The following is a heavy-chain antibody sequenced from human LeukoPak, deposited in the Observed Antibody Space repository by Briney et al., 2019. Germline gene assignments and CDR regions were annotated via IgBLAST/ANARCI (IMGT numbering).Heavy chain of an antibody. Sequence: ASVKVSCKASGYTFTSYGFSWVRQAPGHGLEWMGWISTYNGNTNYAQELQGRVTMTTDTSTSTAYMELRSLRSDDTAVYYCARVAGLRYFDWVDYWGQGTLVTVSS. CDR2: ISTYNGNT. D-gene: IGHD3-9*01. CDR3: ARVAGLRYFDWVDY. CDR1: GYTFTSYG. V-gene: IGHV1-18*04. J-gene: IGHJ4*02.